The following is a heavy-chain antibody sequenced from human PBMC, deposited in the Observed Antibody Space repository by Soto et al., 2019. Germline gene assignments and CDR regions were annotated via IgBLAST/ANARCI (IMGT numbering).Heavy chain of an antibody. CDR2: VTIGDGGT. Sequence: QVQLVQSGAEVKKPGASVKVSCKASGYNFVTYAMHWVRQAPGQGLEWMGWVTIGDGGTRYSHKFQGRIAITRNTSAETVYIELSSLTSEDTAVYYCVREDPGFDPWGQGTLVTVSS. J-gene: IGHJ5*02. CDR3: VREDPGFDP. V-gene: IGHV1-3*04. CDR1: GYNFVTYA.